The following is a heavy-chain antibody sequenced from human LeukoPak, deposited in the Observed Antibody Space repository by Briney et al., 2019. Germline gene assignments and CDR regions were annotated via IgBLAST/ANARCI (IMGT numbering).Heavy chain of an antibody. CDR2: IYYSGST. J-gene: IGHJ3*02. CDR1: GGSISSGGYY. CDR3: ARHTGGMGFDI. Sequence: SETLSLTCAVSGGSISSGGYYWSWIRQPPGKGLEWIGYIYYSGSTNYNPSLKSRVTISVDTSKNQFSLKLSSVTAADTAVYYCARHTGGMGFDIWGQGTMVTVSS. D-gene: IGHD5-18*01. V-gene: IGHV4-61*08.